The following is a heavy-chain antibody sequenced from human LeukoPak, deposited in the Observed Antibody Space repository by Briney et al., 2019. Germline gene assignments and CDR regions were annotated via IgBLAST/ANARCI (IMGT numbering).Heavy chain of an antibody. CDR1: GFFFSNYW. D-gene: IGHD3-10*01. V-gene: IGHV3-7*01. J-gene: IGHJ6*03. CDR3: ARVGSHSGSLSLIKKKYYYYCYTDV. Sequence: PGGSLRLSCAASGFFFSNYWMSWVRQAQGKGLEWVANINLDGNGRFYVDSVKGRFTISRDNAKNSLYLQMNSLRAEDTAVYYCARVGSHSGSLSLIKKKYYYYCYTDVWGKGATVTISS. CDR2: INLDGNGR.